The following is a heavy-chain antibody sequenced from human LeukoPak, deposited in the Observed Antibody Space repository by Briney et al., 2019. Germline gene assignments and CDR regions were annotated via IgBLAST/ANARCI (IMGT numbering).Heavy chain of an antibody. Sequence: GASVKVSCKASGYTFTGYYMHWVRQAPGQGLEWMGWINPNSGGTNYAQKFQGRVTMTRDTSISTAYMELSRLRSDDTAVYYCARDRRSGWPLRYYYYYMDVWGKGTTVTVSS. CDR1: GYTFTGYY. CDR2: INPNSGGT. J-gene: IGHJ6*03. V-gene: IGHV1-2*02. CDR3: ARDRRSGWPLRYYYYYMDV. D-gene: IGHD6-19*01.